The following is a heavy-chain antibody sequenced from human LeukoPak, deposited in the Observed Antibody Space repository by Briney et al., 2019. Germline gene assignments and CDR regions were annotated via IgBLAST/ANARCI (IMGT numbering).Heavy chain of an antibody. CDR1: GYTFTSYD. V-gene: IGHV1-8*01. CDR3: ARRFLRLSGIAAAGLFDY. CDR2: MNPNSGNT. Sequence: ASVKVSFKASGYTFTSYDINWVRQATGQGLEWMGWMNPNSGNTGYAQKFQGRVTMTRNTSISTAYMELSSLRSEDTAVYYCARRFLRLSGIAAAGLFDYWGQGTLVTVSS. D-gene: IGHD6-13*01. J-gene: IGHJ4*02.